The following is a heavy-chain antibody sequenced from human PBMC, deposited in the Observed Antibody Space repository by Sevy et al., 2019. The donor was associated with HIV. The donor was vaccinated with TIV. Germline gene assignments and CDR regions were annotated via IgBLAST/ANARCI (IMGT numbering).Heavy chain of an antibody. J-gene: IGHJ6*02. CDR1: GYTLTELS. CDR3: ATGYCSGGSCPGLTYGMDV. Sequence: ASVKVSCKVSGYTLTELSMHWVRQAPGKGLEWMGGFDPEDGETIYAQKFQGRVTMTEETSTDTAYMELSSLRSEDTAVYYCATGYCSGGSCPGLTYGMDVWGQGTTVTVSS. D-gene: IGHD2-15*01. V-gene: IGHV1-24*01. CDR2: FDPEDGET.